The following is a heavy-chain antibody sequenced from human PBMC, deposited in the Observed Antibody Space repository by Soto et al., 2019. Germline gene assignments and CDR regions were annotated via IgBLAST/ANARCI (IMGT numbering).Heavy chain of an antibody. J-gene: IGHJ4*02. CDR3: ARVVAVAGSYYFDY. CDR2: IIPIFGTA. V-gene: IGHV1-69*01. D-gene: IGHD6-19*01. Sequence: QVQLVQSGAEVKKPGSSVKVSCKASGGTFSSYAISWVRQAPGQGLEWMGGIIPIFGTANYAQKFQGRVTITADESTSTAYLELSSLRSEDTAVYYCARVVAVAGSYYFDYWGQGTLVTVSS. CDR1: GGTFSSYA.